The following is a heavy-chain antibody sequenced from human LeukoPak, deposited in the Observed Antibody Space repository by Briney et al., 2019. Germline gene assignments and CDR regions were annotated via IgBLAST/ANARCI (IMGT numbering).Heavy chain of an antibody. CDR1: GGTFSSYA. D-gene: IGHD4-11*01. CDR2: IIPILGIA. Sequence: SVKVSCKASGGTFSSYAISWVRQAPGQGLEWMGRIIPILGIANYAQKFQGRVTITADKSTSTAYMELSSLRSEDTAVYYCVRDKVSALYGNASDYWGQGTLVTVSS. J-gene: IGHJ4*02. CDR3: VRDKVSALYGNASDY. V-gene: IGHV1-69*04.